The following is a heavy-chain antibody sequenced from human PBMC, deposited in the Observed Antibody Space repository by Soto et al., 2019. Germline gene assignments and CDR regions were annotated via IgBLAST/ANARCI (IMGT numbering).Heavy chain of an antibody. J-gene: IGHJ4*02. V-gene: IGHV3-11*01. CDR1: GFTFSDNY. CDR3: ARVALAAGDLDF. D-gene: IGHD2-21*02. CDR2: IGDAVM. Sequence: LRLSCAASGFTFSDNYMSWIRQAPGKGLEWVSYIGDAVMYYADSVKGRFTISRDNAKSSLYLQMNSLRAEDTAVYYCARVALAAGDLDFWGQGSLVTVSS.